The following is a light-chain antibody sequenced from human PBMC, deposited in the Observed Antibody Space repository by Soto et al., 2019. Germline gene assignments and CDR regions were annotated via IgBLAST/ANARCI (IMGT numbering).Light chain of an antibody. Sequence: DIQMTQSPSTLSASAGDRVTITCRASQSISTWLAWYQQKPWKAPKLLIYKASNLESGLPSRFTGSGSGTEFTLTISSLQSDDFATYYCQQYSTYPITFGQGTRLEIK. V-gene: IGKV1-5*03. CDR1: QSISTW. J-gene: IGKJ5*01. CDR2: KAS. CDR3: QQYSTYPIT.